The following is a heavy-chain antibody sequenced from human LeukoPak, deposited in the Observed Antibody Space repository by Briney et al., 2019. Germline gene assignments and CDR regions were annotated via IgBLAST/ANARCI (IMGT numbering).Heavy chain of an antibody. CDR1: GDSISSSY. CDR2: IYNSANT. J-gene: IGHJ3*01. D-gene: IGHD3-22*01. V-gene: IGHV4-59*08. CDR3: ARRFSSRSAGNGYYYSHDAFDG. Sequence: SETLSLTCRDSGDSISSSYWSWIWQPPGKGLEWIGNIYNSANTNYNPSLQSRVTMSVDTSKSQFSLQLTSVSAADTAVYYCARRFSSRSAGNGYYYSHDAFDGWGQGTLVTVSS.